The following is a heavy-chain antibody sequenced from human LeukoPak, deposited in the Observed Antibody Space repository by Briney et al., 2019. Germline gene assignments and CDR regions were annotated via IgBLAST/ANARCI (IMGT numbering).Heavy chain of an antibody. V-gene: IGHV3-23*01. Sequence: GGTLRLSCAASGFTFRSYAMSWVRQAPGKGLEWVSAISGSGGSTYYADSVKGRFTISRDNSKNTLYLQMNSLRAEDTAVYYCAKEEYSSPSFDYWGQGTLVTVSS. CDR1: GFTFRSYA. CDR3: AKEEYSSPSFDY. CDR2: ISGSGGST. J-gene: IGHJ4*02. D-gene: IGHD4-11*01.